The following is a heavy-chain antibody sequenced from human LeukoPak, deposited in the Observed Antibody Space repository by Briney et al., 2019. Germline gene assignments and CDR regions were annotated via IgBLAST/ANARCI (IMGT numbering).Heavy chain of an antibody. CDR1: GGSISSSNW. J-gene: IGHJ4*02. Sequence: SETLSLTCAVSGGSISSSNWWSWVRQPPGKGLEWIGSIYYSGSTYYNPSLKSRVTISVDTSKNQFSLKLSSVTAADTAVYYCARDTGGSSFGYWGQGTLVTVSS. V-gene: IGHV4-4*02. D-gene: IGHD6-13*01. CDR3: ARDTGGSSFGY. CDR2: IYYSGST.